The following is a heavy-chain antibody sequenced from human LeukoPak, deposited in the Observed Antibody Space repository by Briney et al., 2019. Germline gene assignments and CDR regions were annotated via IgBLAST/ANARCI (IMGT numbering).Heavy chain of an antibody. CDR3: ATTPDSSGWTSNFDY. D-gene: IGHD6-19*01. CDR1: GYTLTELS. Sequence: GASVKVSCKVSGYTLTELSMHWVRQAPGKGLEWMGGFDPEDGETIYAQKFQGRVTMTEDTSTDTAYMELSSLRSEDTAVYYCATTPDSSGWTSNFDYWGQGTLVTVSS. CDR2: FDPEDGET. J-gene: IGHJ4*02. V-gene: IGHV1-24*01.